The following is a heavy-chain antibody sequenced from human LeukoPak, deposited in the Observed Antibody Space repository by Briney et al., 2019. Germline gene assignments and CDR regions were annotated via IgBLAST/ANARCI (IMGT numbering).Heavy chain of an antibody. CDR1: GYTFTSDG. V-gene: IGHV1-18*01. CDR3: ARDLWGGSSWYSGSSY. Sequence: ASVKVSCKASGYTFTSDGISWVRQGPGQGLEWMGWISAYNGNTNYAQKLQGRVTMTTDTSTSTAYMELRSLRSDDTAVYYCARDLWGGSSWYSGSSYWGQGTLVTVSS. CDR2: ISAYNGNT. J-gene: IGHJ4*02. D-gene: IGHD6-13*01.